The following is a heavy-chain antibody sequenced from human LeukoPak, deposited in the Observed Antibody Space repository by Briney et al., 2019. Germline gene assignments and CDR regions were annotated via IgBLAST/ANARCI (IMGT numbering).Heavy chain of an antibody. CDR2: ISSNGGST. CDR1: GFTFSSYV. D-gene: IGHD2-15*01. V-gene: IGHV3-64*04. Sequence: PGGSLRLSCSASGFTFSSYVMHWVRQAPGKGLEDVSVISSNGGSTYYADSVKGRFTISRDNSKNTLYLQMNSLRAEDTAVYYCARAPGVGLGFDYWGQGTLVTVSS. J-gene: IGHJ4*02. CDR3: ARAPGVGLGFDY.